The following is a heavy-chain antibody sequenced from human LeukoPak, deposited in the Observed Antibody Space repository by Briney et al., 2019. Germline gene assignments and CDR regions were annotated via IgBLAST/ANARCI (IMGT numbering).Heavy chain of an antibody. CDR3: ARELGYRQFNWFDP. CDR2: VYTRGST. J-gene: IGHJ5*02. CDR1: GGSISSYY. D-gene: IGHD1-1*01. V-gene: IGHV4-4*07. Sequence: SETLSLTCTVSGGSISSYYWSWIRQPAGKGLEWIGRVYTRGSTNYNPSLKSRVTVSVDTSKNQFSLKLTSVTAADTAVYYCARELGYRQFNWFDPWGQGTLVTVSS.